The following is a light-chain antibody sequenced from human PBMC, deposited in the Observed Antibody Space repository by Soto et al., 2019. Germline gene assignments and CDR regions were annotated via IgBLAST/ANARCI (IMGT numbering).Light chain of an antibody. CDR2: GIS. J-gene: IGKJ4*01. Sequence: DIQMTQSPSSLSASVGDRVTITCRASQSITTYLNWYQQRPGKAPKLLIFGISSLQAGVPSRFRGSGSGPEFTLTISSLQPEDFATYYCQQSYSTPRTFGGGTKVEI. CDR1: QSITTY. CDR3: QQSYSTPRT. V-gene: IGKV1-39*01.